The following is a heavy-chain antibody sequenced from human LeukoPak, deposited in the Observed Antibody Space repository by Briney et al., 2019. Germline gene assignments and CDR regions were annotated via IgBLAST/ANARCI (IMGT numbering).Heavy chain of an antibody. Sequence: PGGSLRLSCAASGFTFDDYAMHWVRQAPGKGLEWVSGISWNSGNIGYADSVKGRFTISRDNAKNSLYLQMNSLRAEDMALYYCAKGTGYSSSWYTFDYWGQGTLVTVSS. J-gene: IGHJ4*02. V-gene: IGHV3-9*03. CDR1: GFTFDDYA. CDR2: ISWNSGNI. D-gene: IGHD6-13*01. CDR3: AKGTGYSSSWYTFDY.